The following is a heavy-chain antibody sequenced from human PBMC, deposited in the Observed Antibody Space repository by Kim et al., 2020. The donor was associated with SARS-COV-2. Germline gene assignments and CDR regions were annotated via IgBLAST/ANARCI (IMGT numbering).Heavy chain of an antibody. CDR3: ARGGYSNLWHFDL. CDR2: INPQSGVT. V-gene: IGHV1-2*02. Sequence: ASVKVSCQADGYTFTGYYLHWVRQVPGQGPEWMGWINPQSGVTGFAEKFQGRVSMTRDTFSGTAYMELFGLRSDDTAVYYCARGGYSNLWHFDLWGRGTL. D-gene: IGHD4-4*01. J-gene: IGHJ2*01. CDR1: GYTFTGYY.